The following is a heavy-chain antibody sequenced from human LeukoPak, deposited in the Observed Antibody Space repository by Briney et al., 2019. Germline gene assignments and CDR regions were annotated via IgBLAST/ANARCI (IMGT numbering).Heavy chain of an antibody. CDR1: GYTFTSYY. CDR3: ARVFDTYYMDV. J-gene: IGHJ6*03. Sequence: ASVKVSCKASGYTFTSYYMHWVRQAPGQGLEWMGWINPKSSGTNYAQKFQDRVTMTSDTSISTAYMELMRLRSDDTAVYYCARVFDTYYMDVWGKGSTVTSSS. CDR2: INPKSSGT. V-gene: IGHV1-2*02.